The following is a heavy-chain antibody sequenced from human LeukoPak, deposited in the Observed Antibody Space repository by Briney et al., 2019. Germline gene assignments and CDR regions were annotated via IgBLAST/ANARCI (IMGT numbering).Heavy chain of an antibody. J-gene: IGHJ4*02. D-gene: IGHD3-10*01. V-gene: IGHV4-34*01. CDR1: GESFSAYY. CDR3: ARGPWGGVRVSFVYLDY. Sequence: SETLSLTSVVSGESFSAYYWTWIRQPPGKAPEWIGEITHSGGTIYNPSLKSRLSISRDTSKNLLSLKLRSVTAADTAVYYCARGPWGGVRVSFVYLDYWGPGALVTVSS. CDR2: ITHSGGT.